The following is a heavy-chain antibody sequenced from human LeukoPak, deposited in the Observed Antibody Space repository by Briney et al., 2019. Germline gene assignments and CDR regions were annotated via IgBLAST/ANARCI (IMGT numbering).Heavy chain of an antibody. CDR3: ARVGRDWYFDL. D-gene: IGHD1-1*01. Sequence: PSETLSLTCTVSSGSISSYYWSWIRQPPGKGLEWIGYIYCSGSTNYNPSPKSRVTISVDTSKNQFSLKLSSVTAADTAVYYCARVGRDWYFDLWGRGTLVTVSS. V-gene: IGHV4-59*01. CDR2: IYCSGST. J-gene: IGHJ2*01. CDR1: SGSISSYY.